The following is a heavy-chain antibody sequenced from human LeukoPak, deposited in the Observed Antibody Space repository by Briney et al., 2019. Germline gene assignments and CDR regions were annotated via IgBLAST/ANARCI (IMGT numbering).Heavy chain of an antibody. CDR1: GGSVSSGSYY. Sequence: SETLSLTCTVSGGSVSSGSYYWSWFRQPPGKGLEWIGYIYYSGSTNYNPSLKSRVTISVDTSKNQFSLKLSSVTAADTAVYYCARDSDYGDYIDYWGQGTLVTVSS. V-gene: IGHV4-61*01. D-gene: IGHD4-17*01. J-gene: IGHJ4*02. CDR2: IYYSGST. CDR3: ARDSDYGDYIDY.